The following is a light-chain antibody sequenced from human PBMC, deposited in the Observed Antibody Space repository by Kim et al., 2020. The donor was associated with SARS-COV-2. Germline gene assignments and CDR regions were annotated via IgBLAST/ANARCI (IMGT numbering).Light chain of an antibody. Sequence: RITIAGTGSSSNIGDDYDVHWYQQLPGTAPKLLIYGNTNRPSGVPDRFSASKSGTSASLSITGLQAEDEADYYCQSYDNTLSGSRVFGGGTQLTVL. CDR2: GNT. CDR1: SSNIGDDYD. V-gene: IGLV1-40*01. CDR3: QSYDNTLSGSRV. J-gene: IGLJ3*02.